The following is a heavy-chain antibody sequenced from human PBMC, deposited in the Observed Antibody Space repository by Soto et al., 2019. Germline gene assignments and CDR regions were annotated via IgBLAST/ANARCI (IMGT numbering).Heavy chain of an antibody. CDR2: IYYSGNT. J-gene: IGHJ1*01. D-gene: IGHD6-25*01. CDR1: GDSLSSGDYY. V-gene: IGHV4-30-4*01. Sequence: QVQLRESGPGLVKPSQTLSLTCTVSGDSLSSGDYYWSWIRQAPGKGLEWIGYIYYSGNTYDNPSLRSRLDISVDTSRNQFSLKLHSVTAADTAMYYCARVNGRLIAAERWGQGTLVTVSS. CDR3: ARVNGRLIAAER.